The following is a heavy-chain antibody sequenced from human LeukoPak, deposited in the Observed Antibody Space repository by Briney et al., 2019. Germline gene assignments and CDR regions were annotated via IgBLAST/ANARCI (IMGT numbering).Heavy chain of an antibody. CDR2: ISYDGSNK. J-gene: IGHJ4*02. V-gene: IGHV3-30*18. CDR3: AKGAYDYVWGSLIDY. Sequence: GGSLRLSCAASGFTFSSYGMHWGRQAPGKGLGWVAVISYDGSNKYYADSVKGRFTISRDNSKNTLYLQMNSLRAEDTAVYYCAKGAYDYVWGSLIDYWGQGTLVTVSS. D-gene: IGHD3-16*01. CDR1: GFTFSSYG.